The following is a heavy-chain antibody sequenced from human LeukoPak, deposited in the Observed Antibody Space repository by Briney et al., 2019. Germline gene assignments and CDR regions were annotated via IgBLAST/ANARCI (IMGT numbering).Heavy chain of an antibody. Sequence: SETLSLTCTVSGVSISTSYWSWIRQAPGKGLEYIGHLYYSGSPNYNPSLKSRVTISADTSRNEISLKVKSMTAADTAVYYCARRGQGYQYVDVWGKGTTVIVSS. V-gene: IGHV4-59*08. J-gene: IGHJ6*03. CDR3: ARRGQGYQYVDV. CDR1: GVSISTSY. CDR2: LYYSGSP.